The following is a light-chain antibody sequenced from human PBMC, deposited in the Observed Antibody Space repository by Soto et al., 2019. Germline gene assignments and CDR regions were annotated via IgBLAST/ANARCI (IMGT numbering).Light chain of an antibody. CDR2: GAS. CDR3: QQYNGWPWT. J-gene: IGKJ1*01. CDR1: QTIGNK. Sequence: EIVLAQSPATLSVSPGERVTLSCRATQTIGNKLACYLQRPGQAPRLLMYGASTRATDIPARFSGSGSATEFTLTITGLQSEDFAVYYCQQYNGWPWTFGLGTKVDI. V-gene: IGKV3-15*01.